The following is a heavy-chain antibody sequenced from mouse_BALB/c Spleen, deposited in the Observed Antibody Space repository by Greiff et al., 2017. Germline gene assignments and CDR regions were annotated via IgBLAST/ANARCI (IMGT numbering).Heavy chain of an antibody. CDR2: IYPGSGST. D-gene: IGHD2-1*01. Sequence: LQQPGSELVRPGASVKLSCKASGYTFTSYWMHWVKQRHGQGLEWIGNIYPGSGSTNYDEKFKSKGTLTVDTSSSTAYMHLSSLTSEDSAVYYCTRGGGNYDYFDYWGQGTTLTVSS. CDR1: GYTFTSYW. J-gene: IGHJ2*01. CDR3: TRGGGNYDYFDY. V-gene: IGHV1S22*01.